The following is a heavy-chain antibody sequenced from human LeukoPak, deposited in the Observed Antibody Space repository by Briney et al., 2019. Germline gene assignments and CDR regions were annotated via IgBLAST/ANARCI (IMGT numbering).Heavy chain of an antibody. CDR3: ASNNPTVATSFYRDY. CDR2: ISSSSSYI. CDR1: GFTFSSYS. J-gene: IGHJ4*02. Sequence: GGSLRLSCAASGFTFSSYSMNWVRQAPGKGLEWVSSISSSSSYIYYADSVKGRFTISRDNAKNSLYLQMNSLRAEDTAVYYCASNNPTVATSFYRDYWGQGTLVTVSS. D-gene: IGHD5-12*01. V-gene: IGHV3-21*01.